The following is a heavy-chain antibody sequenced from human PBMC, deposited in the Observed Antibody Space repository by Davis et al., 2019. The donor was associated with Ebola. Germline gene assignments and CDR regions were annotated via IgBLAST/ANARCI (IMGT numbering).Heavy chain of an antibody. J-gene: IGHJ4*02. CDR3: ARGVYRYGAQYYFDY. CDR2: IYYSGST. Sequence: MPSETLSLTCTVSGGSISIYYWIWIRQPPGKGLEWIGYIYYSGSTNYNPSLKSRVTISVDTSKNQFSLKLSSVTAADTAVYYCARGVYRYGAQYYFDYWGQGTLVTVSS. D-gene: IGHD5-18*01. CDR1: GGSISIYY. V-gene: IGHV4-59*01.